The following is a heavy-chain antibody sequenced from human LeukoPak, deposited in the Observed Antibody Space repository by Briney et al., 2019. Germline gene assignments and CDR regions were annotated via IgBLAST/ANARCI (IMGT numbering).Heavy chain of an antibody. CDR3: AGSLREGWPDP. V-gene: IGHV3-33*03. CDR1: EIIFSDYG. D-gene: IGHD3-16*01. Sequence: PGGSLRLSCAASEIIFSDYGMHWVRQAPGKGLEWVAVIWYDGSKEYYADSVKGRFTVSRDNSKNTLYLQMNSLRADDTAVYYCAGSLREGWPDPWGQGTLVVVSS. CDR2: IWYDGSKE. J-gene: IGHJ5*02.